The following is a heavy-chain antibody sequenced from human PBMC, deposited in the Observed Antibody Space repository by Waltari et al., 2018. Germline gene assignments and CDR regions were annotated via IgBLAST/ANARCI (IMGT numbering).Heavy chain of an antibody. CDR2: IYYSGST. CDR3: ARDRLYGTFDY. CDR1: GGSIRSYY. Sequence: QVQLQESGPGLVKPSETLSLTCTVSGGSIRSYYCSWIRQPPGKGLEWIGYIYYSGSTNYNPSLKSRVTISVDTSKNQFSLKLSSVTAADTAVYYCARDRLYGTFDYWGQGTLVTVSS. V-gene: IGHV4-59*01. J-gene: IGHJ4*02. D-gene: IGHD2-8*01.